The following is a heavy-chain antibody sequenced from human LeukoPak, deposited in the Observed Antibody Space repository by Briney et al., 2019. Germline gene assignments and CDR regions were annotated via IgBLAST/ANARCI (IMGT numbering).Heavy chain of an antibody. CDR1: GFTFSSYS. V-gene: IGHV3-21*04. CDR3: ARGRILYSYGYDDAFDI. J-gene: IGHJ3*02. D-gene: IGHD5-18*01. CDR2: ISSSSSYI. Sequence: GGSLRLSCAASGFTFSSYSMNWVRQAPGKGLEWVSSISSSSSYIYYADSVKGRFTISRDNAKNSLYLQMNSLRAEDTAVYYCARGRILYSYGYDDAFDIWGQGTMVTVSS.